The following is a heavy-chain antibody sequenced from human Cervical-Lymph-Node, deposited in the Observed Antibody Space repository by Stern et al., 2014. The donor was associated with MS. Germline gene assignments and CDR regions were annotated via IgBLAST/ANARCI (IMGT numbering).Heavy chain of an antibody. V-gene: IGHV1-2*06. CDR1: GYTLTDYY. J-gene: IGHJ4*02. D-gene: IGHD2-21*02. CDR3: ARSREFCGAACWGSFDH. Sequence: VQLGQSGTEVKKPGASVKVSCKASGYTLTDYYIHWVRQTPGQGLEWMGRINPNSGVTNYAQNFQDRVTVTRDTSISTAYMELNRLRSDDTAVYYCARSREFCGAACWGSFDHWGQGTLLTVSS. CDR2: INPNSGVT.